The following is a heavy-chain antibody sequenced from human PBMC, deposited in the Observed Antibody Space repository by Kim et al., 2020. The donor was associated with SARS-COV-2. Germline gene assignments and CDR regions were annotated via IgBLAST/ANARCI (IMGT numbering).Heavy chain of an antibody. J-gene: IGHJ3*02. V-gene: IGHV3-30*03. Sequence: DSVKGRFTISRDNSKNTLYLQMNSLRAEDTAVYYCITMIVVVDNRDAFDIWGQGTMVTVSS. D-gene: IGHD3-22*01. CDR3: ITMIVVVDNRDAFDI.